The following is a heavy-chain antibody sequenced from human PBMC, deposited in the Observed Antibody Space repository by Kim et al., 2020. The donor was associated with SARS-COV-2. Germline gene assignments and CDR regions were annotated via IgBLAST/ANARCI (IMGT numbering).Heavy chain of an antibody. V-gene: IGHV3-21*01. CDR3: ASSSDYYDSSGYPYWYFDL. Sequence: GGSLRLSCAASGFTFSSYSMNWVRQAPGKGLEWVSSISSSSSYMYYADSVKGRFTISRDNAKNSLYLQMNSLRAEDTAVYYCASSSDYYDSSGYPYWYFDLWGRGTLVTVSS. J-gene: IGHJ2*01. D-gene: IGHD3-22*01. CDR1: GFTFSSYS. CDR2: ISSSSSYM.